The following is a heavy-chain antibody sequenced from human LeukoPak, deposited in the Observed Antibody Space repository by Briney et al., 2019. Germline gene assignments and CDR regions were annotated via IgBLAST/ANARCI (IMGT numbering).Heavy chain of an antibody. V-gene: IGHV1-18*01. D-gene: IGHD3-22*01. CDR1: GYTFSNYG. CDR3: ARVIPDYYDSSGYPLFFDY. CDR2: ISAYSGNT. Sequence: ASVKVSCKASGYTFSNYGISWVRQAPGQGLEWLGWISAYSGNTHYAQELQGRVTLTTDTSTSTAYMEVRSLRSDDTAVYFCARVIPDYYDSSGYPLFFDYWGQGTLVTVSS. J-gene: IGHJ4*02.